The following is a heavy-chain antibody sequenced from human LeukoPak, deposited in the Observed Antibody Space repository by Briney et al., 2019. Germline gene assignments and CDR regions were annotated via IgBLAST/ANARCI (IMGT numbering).Heavy chain of an antibody. Sequence: ASVKVSCKASGYTFTSYGISWVRQAPGQGLEWMGWISAYNGNTNYAQKLQGRVTMTTDTSTSTAYMELRSLRSDDTAVYYCARDVGYCSGGSCYPQTLDYWGQGTLVTASS. J-gene: IGHJ4*02. CDR1: GYTFTSYG. D-gene: IGHD2-15*01. V-gene: IGHV1-18*01. CDR3: ARDVGYCSGGSCYPQTLDY. CDR2: ISAYNGNT.